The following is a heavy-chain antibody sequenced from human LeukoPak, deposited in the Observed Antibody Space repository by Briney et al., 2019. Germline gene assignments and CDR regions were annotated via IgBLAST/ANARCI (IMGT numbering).Heavy chain of an antibody. D-gene: IGHD2-15*01. Sequence: ASVKVSCKASGYTFTSYYMHWVRQAPGQGLEWMGIINPSGGSTSYAQKFQGRVNMTEDTSTDTAYMELSSLRSEDTAVYYCASQRVGYCSGGSCYYFDYWGQGTLVTVSS. CDR3: ASQRVGYCSGGSCYYFDY. V-gene: IGHV1-46*01. J-gene: IGHJ4*02. CDR2: INPSGGST. CDR1: GYTFTSYY.